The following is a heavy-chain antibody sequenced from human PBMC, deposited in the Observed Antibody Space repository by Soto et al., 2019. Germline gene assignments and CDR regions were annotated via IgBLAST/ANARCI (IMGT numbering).Heavy chain of an antibody. J-gene: IGHJ6*02. D-gene: IGHD5-18*01. V-gene: IGHV4-31*03. CDR2: IYYSGST. Sequence: PSETLSLTCTVSGGSISSGGYYWSWIRQHPGKGLEWIGYIYYSGSTYYNPSLKSRVTISVDTSKNQFSLKLSSVTAADTAVYYCASDTARGYYYGMDVWGQGTTVTVSS. CDR3: ASDTARGYYYGMDV. CDR1: GGSISSGGYY.